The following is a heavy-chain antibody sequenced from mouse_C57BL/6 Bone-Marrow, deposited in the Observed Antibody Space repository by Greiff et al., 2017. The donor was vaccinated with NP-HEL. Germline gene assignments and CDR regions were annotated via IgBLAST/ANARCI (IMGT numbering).Heavy chain of an antibody. J-gene: IGHJ2*01. CDR1: GYSITSGYY. V-gene: IGHV3-6*01. D-gene: IGHD1-1*01. CDR3: ARVHYYGPHYFDY. CDR2: ISYDGSN. Sequence: EVQLVESGPGLVKPSQSLSLTCSVTGYSITSGYYWNWIRQFPGNKLEWMGYISYDGSNNYNPSLKNRISITRDTSKNQFFLKLNSVTTEDTATYYCARVHYYGPHYFDYWGQGTTLTVSS.